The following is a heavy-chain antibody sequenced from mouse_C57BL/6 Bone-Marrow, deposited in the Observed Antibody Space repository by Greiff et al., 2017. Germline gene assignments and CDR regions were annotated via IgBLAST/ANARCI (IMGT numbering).Heavy chain of an antibody. J-gene: IGHJ1*03. CDR3: ARRRVITTVVVEQDWYFDV. CDR1: GYTFTSYW. CDR2: IHPNSGST. V-gene: IGHV1-64*01. Sequence: QVQLQPSGAELVKPGASVKLSCKASGYTFTSYWMHWVKQRPGQGLEWIGMIHPNSGSTNYNEKFKSKATLTVDKSSSTAYMQLSSLTSEDSAVYYCARRRVITTVVVEQDWYFDVWGTGTTVTVSS. D-gene: IGHD1-1*01.